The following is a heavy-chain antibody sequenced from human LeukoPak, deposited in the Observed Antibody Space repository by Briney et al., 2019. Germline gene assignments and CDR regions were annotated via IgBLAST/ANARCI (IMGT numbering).Heavy chain of an antibody. Sequence: ASVKVSCKASGYIFTGYYMHWVRQAPGQGLEWMGWINPNSGGTNYAQKFQGRVTMTRDTSISTAYMELSRLRFDDTAVYYCARPNCTKGICYSDWFDPWGQGTLVTVSS. CDR2: INPNSGGT. CDR1: GYIFTGYY. V-gene: IGHV1-2*02. J-gene: IGHJ5*02. CDR3: ARPNCTKGICYSDWFDP. D-gene: IGHD2-8*01.